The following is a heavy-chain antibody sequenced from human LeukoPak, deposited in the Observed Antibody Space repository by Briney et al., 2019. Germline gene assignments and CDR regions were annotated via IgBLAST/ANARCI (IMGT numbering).Heavy chain of an antibody. CDR2: ISGSGGST. V-gene: IGHV3-23*01. CDR3: AKSNYGDHGAFDI. CDR1: GFTFSSYA. D-gene: IGHD4-17*01. J-gene: IGHJ3*02. Sequence: GGSLRLSCAASGFTFSSYAMGWVRQAPGKGLEWVSGISGSGGSTYYADSVKGRFTISRDNSKNTLYLRMNSLRAEDTAVYYCAKSNYGDHGAFDIWGQGTMVTVSS.